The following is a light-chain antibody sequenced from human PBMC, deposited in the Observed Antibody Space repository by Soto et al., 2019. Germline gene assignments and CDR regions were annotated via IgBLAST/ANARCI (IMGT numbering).Light chain of an antibody. V-gene: IGLV1-44*01. CDR1: SSNIESNT. CDR2: SNN. CDR3: ATWDDSLNGWV. Sequence: QSVLTQPPSASGTPGQRVTIACSGGSSNIESNTVNWYQQVPGTAPKLLVYSNNNRPSGVPDRFSGSQAGTSASLAISGLQYEDDADYYCATWDDSLNGWVIGGGTKLTVL. J-gene: IGLJ2*01.